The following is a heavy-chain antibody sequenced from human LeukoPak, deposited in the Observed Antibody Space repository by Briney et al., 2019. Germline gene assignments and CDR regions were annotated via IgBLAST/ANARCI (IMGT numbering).Heavy chain of an antibody. D-gene: IGHD5-12*01. J-gene: IGHJ4*02. Sequence: SETLSLTCTVSGGSISSGDYYWSWIRQPPGKGLEWIGYIYYSGSTYYNPSLKSRVTISVDTSKNQFSLKLSSVTAADTAVYYCARARGEVAIDYWGQGTLVTVSA. V-gene: IGHV4-30-4*08. CDR3: ARARGEVAIDY. CDR2: IYYSGST. CDR1: GGSISSGDYY.